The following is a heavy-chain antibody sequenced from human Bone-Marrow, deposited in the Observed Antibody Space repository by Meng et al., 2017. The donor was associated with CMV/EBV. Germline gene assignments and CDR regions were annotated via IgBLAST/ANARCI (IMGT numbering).Heavy chain of an antibody. V-gene: IGHV4-31*02. CDR2: IYYRGST. CDR1: GYN. CDR3: AREVPYGSGSLGSGWLNWFDP. J-gene: IGHJ5*02. Sequence: GYNWSGIRHHPGKGLEWIGYIYYRGSTYYNPSLKSRVTISVDTSKNQFSLKLSSVTAADTAVYYCAREVPYGSGSLGSGWLNWFDPWGQGTLVTVSS. D-gene: IGHD3-10*01.